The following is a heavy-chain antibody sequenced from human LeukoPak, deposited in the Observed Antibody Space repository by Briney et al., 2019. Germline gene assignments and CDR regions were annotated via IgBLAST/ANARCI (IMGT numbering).Heavy chain of an antibody. D-gene: IGHD6-13*01. CDR1: GDTFSGYV. CDR2: INPNSGGT. Sequence: ASVKVSCKASGDTFSGYVFTWVRQAPGQGLEWMGWINPNSGGTNYAQKFQGRVTMTRDTSISTAYMELSRLTSDDTAVFYCARIGYRAPYSIDYWGQGTLVTVSS. CDR3: ARIGYRAPYSIDY. J-gene: IGHJ4*02. V-gene: IGHV1-2*02.